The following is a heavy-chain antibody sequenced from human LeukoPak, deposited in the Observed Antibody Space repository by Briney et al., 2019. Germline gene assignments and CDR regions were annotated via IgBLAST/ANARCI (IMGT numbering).Heavy chain of an antibody. D-gene: IGHD3-9*01. CDR1: GFTFSNYG. J-gene: IGHJ4*02. CDR2: ISYDGSNK. Sequence: PGGSLRLSCAASGFTFSNYGMHWVRQAPGKGLEWVALISYDGSNKYYADSVKGRFTISRDNSKNTLYLQMNSLRAEDTAVYYCARTMRPILTGYYSLDYWGQGTLVTVSS. CDR3: ARTMRPILTGYYSLDY. V-gene: IGHV3-30*03.